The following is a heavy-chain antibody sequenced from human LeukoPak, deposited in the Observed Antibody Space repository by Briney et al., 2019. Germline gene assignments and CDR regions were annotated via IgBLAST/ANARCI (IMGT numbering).Heavy chain of an antibody. CDR3: ARGRWLQFHYYYYYMDV. CDR1: GGTFSSYA. Sequence: ASVKVSCKASGGTFSSYAISWVRQAPGQGLEWMGGIIPIFGTANYAQKFQGRVTITADKSTSTAYMELSSLRSEDTAVYYCARGRWLQFHYYYYYMDVWGKGTTVTVSS. J-gene: IGHJ6*03. V-gene: IGHV1-69*06. D-gene: IGHD5-24*01. CDR2: IIPIFGTA.